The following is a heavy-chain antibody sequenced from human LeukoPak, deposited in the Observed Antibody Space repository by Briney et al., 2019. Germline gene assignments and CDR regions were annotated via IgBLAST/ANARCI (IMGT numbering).Heavy chain of an antibody. D-gene: IGHD5-12*01. V-gene: IGHV1-8*01. CDR2: MNPNSGNT. CDR3: ARGIVATTKNYYYYYYMDV. J-gene: IGHJ6*03. CDR1: GYTFTIYD. Sequence: ASVTVSYKASGYTFTIYDINWVRQATGQGREWMGWMNPNSGNTGYAQKFQGRVTMTRNTSISTAYMELSSLRSEDTAVYYCARGIVATTKNYYYYYYMDVWGKGTTVTISS.